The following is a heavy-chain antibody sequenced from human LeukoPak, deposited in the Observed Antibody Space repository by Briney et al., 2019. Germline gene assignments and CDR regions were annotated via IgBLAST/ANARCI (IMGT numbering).Heavy chain of an antibody. J-gene: IGHJ4*02. CDR1: GGTFSSYA. V-gene: IGHV1-2*02. D-gene: IGHD3-22*01. CDR2: INPNSGGT. CDR3: ARDSSGLYFDY. Sequence: ASVKVSCKASGGTFSSYAISWVRQAPGQGLEWMGWINPNSGGTNYAQKFQGRVTMTRDTSISTAYMELSRLRSDDTAVYYCARDSSGLYFDYWGQGTLVTVSS.